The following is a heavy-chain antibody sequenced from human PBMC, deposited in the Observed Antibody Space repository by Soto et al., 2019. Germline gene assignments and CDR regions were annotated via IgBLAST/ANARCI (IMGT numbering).Heavy chain of an antibody. Sequence: GGSLRLSCAASGFTFSSYPMTWVRQPPGKGLEWVSTISGSGGGTYYADSVTGRFTISRDNSENIVHLQMNSLRAEGTAIYYCAKGFGYNNYYFDHWGQGALVTVSS. CDR1: GFTFSSYP. CDR3: AKGFGYNNYYFDH. J-gene: IGHJ4*02. V-gene: IGHV3-23*01. CDR2: ISGSGGGT. D-gene: IGHD5-12*01.